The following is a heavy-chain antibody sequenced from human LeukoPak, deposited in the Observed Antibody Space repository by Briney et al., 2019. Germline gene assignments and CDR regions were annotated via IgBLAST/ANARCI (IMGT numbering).Heavy chain of an antibody. D-gene: IGHD4-17*01. V-gene: IGHV4-59*08. CDR2: VFYSGSN. J-gene: IGHJ4*02. CDR3: ARRNTADASIDF. Sequence: SETLSLTCSVSGGSIIGHWWSWIRQPPGKGLEWIGDVFYSGSNNYNPSLKSRLTISLDTSKNQFSLNPRSVTATDTAMYYCARRNTADASIDFWGQGTLVTASS. CDR1: GGSIIGHW.